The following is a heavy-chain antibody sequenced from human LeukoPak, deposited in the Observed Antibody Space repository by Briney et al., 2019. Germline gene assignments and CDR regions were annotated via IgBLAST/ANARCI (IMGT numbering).Heavy chain of an antibody. D-gene: IGHD2-21*02. Sequence: GGSLRLSCAASGFTFSSYSMKWVRQAPGKGLEWVANIKQDGSEKYYVDSVKGRFTISRDNAKNSLYLQMNSLRAEDTAVYYCARVAGGDDFDYWGQGTLVTVSS. CDR1: GFTFSSYS. CDR3: ARVAGGDDFDY. V-gene: IGHV3-7*01. J-gene: IGHJ4*02. CDR2: IKQDGSEK.